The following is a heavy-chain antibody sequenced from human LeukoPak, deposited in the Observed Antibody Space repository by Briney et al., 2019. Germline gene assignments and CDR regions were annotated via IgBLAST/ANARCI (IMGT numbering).Heavy chain of an antibody. D-gene: IGHD6-13*01. CDR2: INPNSGGT. CDR3: ARDAYSSSWYLPFDY. Sequence: GASVTVSCKASGYTFTGYYMHWVRQAPGQGLEWMGWINPNSGGTNYAQKFQGRVTMTRDTSISTAYMELSRLRSDDTAVYYCARDAYSSSWYLPFDYWGQGTLVTVSS. J-gene: IGHJ4*02. CDR1: GYTFTGYY. V-gene: IGHV1-2*02.